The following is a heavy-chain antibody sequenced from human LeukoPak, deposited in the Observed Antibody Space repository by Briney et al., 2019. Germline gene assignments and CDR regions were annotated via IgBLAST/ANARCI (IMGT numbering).Heavy chain of an antibody. J-gene: IGHJ4*02. CDR2: ISSSSSTI. Sequence: GGSLRLSCAASGFTFSSYAMHWVRQAPGKGLEWVSYISSSSSTIYYADSVRGRFTISRDNANNSLYLQMNSLRDEDTAVYYCARESSGWYPGFDYWGQGTLVTVSS. CDR1: GFTFSSYA. D-gene: IGHD6-19*01. CDR3: ARESSGWYPGFDY. V-gene: IGHV3-48*02.